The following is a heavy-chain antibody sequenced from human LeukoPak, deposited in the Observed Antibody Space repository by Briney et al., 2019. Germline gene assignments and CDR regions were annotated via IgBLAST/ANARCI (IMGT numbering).Heavy chain of an antibody. D-gene: IGHD3-22*01. V-gene: IGHV3-53*01. J-gene: IGHJ4*02. Sequence: SGGSLRLSCAASGFTVSSNYMSWVRQAPGEGVEWVSVIYSGGSTYYADSVKGRFTISRDNSKNTLYLQMNSLRAEDTAVYYCARDGYYYDSSGYYRFFDYWGQGTLVTVSS. CDR3: ARDGYYYDSSGYYRFFDY. CDR1: GFTVSSNY. CDR2: IYSGGST.